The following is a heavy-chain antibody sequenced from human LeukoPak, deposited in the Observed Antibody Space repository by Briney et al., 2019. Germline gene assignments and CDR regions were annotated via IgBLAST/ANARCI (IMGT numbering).Heavy chain of an antibody. CDR1: GFTFSTYW. Sequence: PGGSLRLSCAASGFTFSTYWMSWVRQAPGKGLEWVANIKQDGSEKDYVDSVKGRFTISRDNAKNSLYLQMNSLRVEDTAVYYCGRHGGAFEIWGQGTMVTVSS. V-gene: IGHV3-7*01. J-gene: IGHJ3*02. CDR2: IKQDGSEK. CDR3: GRHGGAFEI.